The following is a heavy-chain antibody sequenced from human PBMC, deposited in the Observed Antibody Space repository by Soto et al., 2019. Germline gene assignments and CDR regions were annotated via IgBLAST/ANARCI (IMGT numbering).Heavy chain of an antibody. Sequence: QVQLVQSGAEVKEPGAAVKVSCKASGYTITDYYIHWVRQAPGQGLEWMGWINPHSGDKTYAQRFQGRVTMTRDTSISTAYMELSRLRSDDTAVYYCARGWGDYLDYWGQGTLVTVSS. CDR2: INPHSGDK. CDR1: GYTITDYY. J-gene: IGHJ4*02. V-gene: IGHV1-2*02. CDR3: ARGWGDYLDY. D-gene: IGHD3-10*01.